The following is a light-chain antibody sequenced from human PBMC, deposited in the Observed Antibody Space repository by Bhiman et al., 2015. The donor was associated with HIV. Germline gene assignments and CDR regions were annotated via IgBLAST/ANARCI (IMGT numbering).Light chain of an antibody. Sequence: QSALTQPPSASGSPGQSVTISCTGTSSDVGGYDYVSWYQQHPGKGPRLIIYEVSNRPSGVSNRFSGSKSGNTASLTISGLQAEDEADYYCSSLTSSLSYVFGIGTNVTVL. V-gene: IGLV2-14*01. CDR3: SSLTSSLSYV. J-gene: IGLJ1*01. CDR2: EVS. CDR1: SSDVGGYDY.